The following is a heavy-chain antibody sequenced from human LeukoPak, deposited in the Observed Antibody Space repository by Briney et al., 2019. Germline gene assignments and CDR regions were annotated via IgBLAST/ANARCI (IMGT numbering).Heavy chain of an antibody. J-gene: IGHJ5*02. CDR1: GGSFSGYY. CDR3: ARSAPLVLRYFDWLPNWFDP. CDR2: INHSGST. V-gene: IGHV4-34*01. D-gene: IGHD3-9*01. Sequence: SETLSLTCAVYGGSFSGYYWSWIRQPPGKGLEWNGEINHSGSTNYNPSLKSRVTISVDTSKNQFSLKLSSVTAADTAVYYCARSAPLVLRYFDWLPNWFDPWGQGTLVTVSS.